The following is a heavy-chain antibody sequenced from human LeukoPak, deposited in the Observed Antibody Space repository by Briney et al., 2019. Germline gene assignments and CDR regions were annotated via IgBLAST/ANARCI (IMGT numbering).Heavy chain of an antibody. CDR1: LWTLSSYA. Sequence: PGGSLRLSCAASLWTLSSYAMSCVRQAPGKGLEWVSAISGSGGSTYYADSVKGRFTISRDNSKKTLYLQMNSLRADETAVYYRSKDPRYNWNYGPGDYWGQGTLVTVSS. CDR2: ISGSGGST. D-gene: IGHD1-7*01. CDR3: SKDPRYNWNYGPGDY. V-gene: IGHV3-23*01. J-gene: IGHJ4*02.